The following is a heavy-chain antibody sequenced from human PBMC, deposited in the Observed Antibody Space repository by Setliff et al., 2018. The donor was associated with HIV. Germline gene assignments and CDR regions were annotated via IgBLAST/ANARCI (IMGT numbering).Heavy chain of an antibody. CDR3: AKEASNYFDC. J-gene: IGHJ4*02. V-gene: IGHV3-43*01. CDR2: ISWDGSRA. CDR1: GFTFDDDA. D-gene: IGHD3-10*01. Sequence: GGSLRLSCAASGFTFDDDAMHWVRQAPGKGLEWVALISWDGSRAYYADSVKGRFTISRDNSKNSLFLQMHSLKTEDTALYYCAKEASNYFDCWGQGTLVTVSS.